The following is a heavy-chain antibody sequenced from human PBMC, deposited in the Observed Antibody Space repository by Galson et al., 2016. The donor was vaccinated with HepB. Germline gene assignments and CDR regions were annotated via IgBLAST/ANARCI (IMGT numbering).Heavy chain of an antibody. Sequence: SVKVSCKASGYTFTSYGISWVRQAPGQGLEWMGWISAYKGNANYAQKLRGRVTMTTDTSTSTVYMELRSLRSDDTAVYYCARDAVSGNYYFLDYWGQGTLVTVSS. J-gene: IGHJ4*02. CDR3: ARDAVSGNYYFLDY. CDR1: GYTFTSYG. D-gene: IGHD1-26*01. CDR2: ISAYKGNA. V-gene: IGHV1-18*01.